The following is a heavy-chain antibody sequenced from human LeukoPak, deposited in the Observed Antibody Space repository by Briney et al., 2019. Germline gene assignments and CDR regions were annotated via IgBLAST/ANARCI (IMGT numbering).Heavy chain of an antibody. CDR2: INPNSGGT. D-gene: IGHD3-22*01. CDR1: GYTFTGYY. CDR3: ARGDSSGYYFRNNWFDP. Sequence: ASVKVSCKASGYTFTGYYMHWVRQAPGQGLEWMGWINPNSGGTNYAQKFQGRVTMTRDTSISTAYMELSRLRSDDTAVYHRARGDSSGYYFRNNWFDPWGQGTLVTVSS. J-gene: IGHJ5*02. V-gene: IGHV1-2*02.